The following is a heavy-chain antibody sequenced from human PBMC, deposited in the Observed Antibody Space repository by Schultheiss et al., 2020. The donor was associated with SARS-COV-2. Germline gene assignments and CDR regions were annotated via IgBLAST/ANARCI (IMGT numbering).Heavy chain of an antibody. CDR1: GFTFSSYA. CDR2: IYSGGST. V-gene: IGHV3-66*01. D-gene: IGHD7-27*01. Sequence: GGSLRLSCAASGFTFSSYAMHWVRQAPGKGLEWVSVIYSGGSTYYADSVKGRFTISRDNSKNTLYLQMNSLRAEDTAVYYCARVMIGNWGTDYWGQGTLVTVSS. J-gene: IGHJ4*02. CDR3: ARVMIGNWGTDY.